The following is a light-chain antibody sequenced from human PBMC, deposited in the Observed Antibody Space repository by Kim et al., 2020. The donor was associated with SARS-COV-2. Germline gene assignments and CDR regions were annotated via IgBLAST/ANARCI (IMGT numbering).Light chain of an antibody. CDR1: SRDVGPHNL. CDR3: CSYSGSYPHI. CDR2: DVN. J-gene: IGLJ1*01. V-gene: IGLV2-11*01. Sequence: QSALTQPPPVSGSPGQSVTIACTGTSRDVGPHNLVSWYQQHPGKAPKLMISDVNKRPSGVPDRFSGSKSGTTASLTISGLQAEDEADYYCCSYSGSYPHIFGTGTKVTVL.